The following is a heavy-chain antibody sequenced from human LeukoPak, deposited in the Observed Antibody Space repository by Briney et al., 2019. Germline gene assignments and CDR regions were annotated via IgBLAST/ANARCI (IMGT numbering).Heavy chain of an antibody. CDR1: GFTFSSYA. CDR2: ISYDGSNK. D-gene: IGHD2-2*02. CDR3: AIRYCSSTSCYTEYYFDY. Sequence: PGGSLRLSCAASGFTFSSYAMHWVRQAPGKGLEWVAVISYDGSNKYYADSVKGRFTISRDNSKNTLYLQMNSLRAEDTAVYYCAIRYCSSTSCYTEYYFDYWGQGTLVTVSS. V-gene: IGHV3-30-3*01. J-gene: IGHJ4*02.